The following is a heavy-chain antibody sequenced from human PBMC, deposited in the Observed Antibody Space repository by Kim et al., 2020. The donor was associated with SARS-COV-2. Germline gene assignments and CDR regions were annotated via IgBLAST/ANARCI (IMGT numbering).Heavy chain of an antibody. V-gene: IGHV3-48*03. J-gene: IGHJ6*02. CDR3: ARDPGRRARDYGMDV. Sequence: GGSLRLSCAASGFTFSSYEMNWVRQAPGKGLEWVSYISSSGSTIYYADSVKGRFTISRDNAKNSLYLQMNSLRAEDTAVYYCARDPGRRARDYGMDVWGQGTTVTVSS. CDR1: GFTFSSYE. CDR2: ISSSGSTI.